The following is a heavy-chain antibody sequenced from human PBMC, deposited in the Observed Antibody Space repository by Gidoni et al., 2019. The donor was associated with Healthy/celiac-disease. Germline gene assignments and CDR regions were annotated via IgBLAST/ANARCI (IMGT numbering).Heavy chain of an antibody. V-gene: IGHV3-48*02. CDR1: GFTFRSYS. D-gene: IGHD5-18*01. CDR3: ARVGHIQPYYYYYGMDV. CDR2: ISSSSSTI. J-gene: IGHJ6*02. Sequence: EVQLVESGGGLVQPGGSLRLSCAASGFTFRSYSMNWVRQAPGKGLEWVSYISSSSSTIYYADSVKGRFTISRDNAKNSLYLQMNSLRDEDTAVYYCARVGHIQPYYYYYGMDVWGQGTTVTVSS.